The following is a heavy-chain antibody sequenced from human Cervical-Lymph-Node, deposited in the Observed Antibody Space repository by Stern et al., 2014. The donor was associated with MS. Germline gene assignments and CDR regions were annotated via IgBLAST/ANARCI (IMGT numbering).Heavy chain of an antibody. J-gene: IGHJ4*02. CDR2: ITNVGST. Sequence: EVQLAESGGGVIQPGGSLRLSCTASGFTVGRAYMTWVRQAPGKGLEWVSLITNVGSTFYTDSVKGRFTISRDDSKNTVYLHMTSLRAEDTAMYYCARDTSSPERSDWWGQGTLVTVSS. CDR1: GFTVGRAY. V-gene: IGHV3-53*01. D-gene: IGHD1-1*01. CDR3: ARDTSSPERSDW.